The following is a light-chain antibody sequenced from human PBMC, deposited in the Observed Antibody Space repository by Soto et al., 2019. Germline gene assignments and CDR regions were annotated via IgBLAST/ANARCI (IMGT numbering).Light chain of an antibody. Sequence: QSVLTQPPSSSGTPGQRVTISCSGSISNIGSNYVYWYQQLPGTAPKLLIYSNNQRPSGVPDRFSGSKSGTSASLAISGLRSEDEADYYCAAWDDSLSGYVFGTGTKSPS. V-gene: IGLV1-47*02. J-gene: IGLJ1*01. CDR3: AAWDDSLSGYV. CDR1: ISNIGSNY. CDR2: SNN.